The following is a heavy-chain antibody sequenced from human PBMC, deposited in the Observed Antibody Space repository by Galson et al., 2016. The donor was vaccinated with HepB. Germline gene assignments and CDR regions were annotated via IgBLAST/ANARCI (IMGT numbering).Heavy chain of an antibody. D-gene: IGHD6-19*01. Sequence: SLRLSCAASGFTFSSYDMHWVRQATGKGLEWVSAIGIARDTYYPGSVKGRFPITRENAKNSLYLQMTSLRVEDTAVDYCARAGHSSGGYPSNVWWFDPWGQGTLVTVSS. CDR1: GFTFSSYD. CDR2: IGIARDT. V-gene: IGHV3-13*01. CDR3: ARAGHSSGGYPSNVWWFDP. J-gene: IGHJ5*02.